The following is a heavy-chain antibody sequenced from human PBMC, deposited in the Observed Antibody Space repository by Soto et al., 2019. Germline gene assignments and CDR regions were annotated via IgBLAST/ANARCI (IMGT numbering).Heavy chain of an antibody. Sequence: ASVKVSCKSSGYPFNTYYLHWVRQAPGQGLEWMGMIHPSGGGSTYAQKFLGRVTMTMDSSTSTVFMELTSLRSADTAVYYCARGGHIAVVTDSFDSWGQGTLVTISS. CDR3: ARGGHIAVVTDSFDS. V-gene: IGHV1-46*02. CDR2: IHPSGGGS. CDR1: GYPFNTYY. D-gene: IGHD2-21*02. J-gene: IGHJ4*02.